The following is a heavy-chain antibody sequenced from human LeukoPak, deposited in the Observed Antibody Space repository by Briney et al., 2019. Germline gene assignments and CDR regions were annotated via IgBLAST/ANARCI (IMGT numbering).Heavy chain of an antibody. CDR1: GGSISSSSYY. D-gene: IGHD4-23*01. J-gene: IGHJ4*02. Sequence: SETLSLTCTVSGGSISSSSYYWGWIRQPPGKGLEWIGSIYYSGSTYYNPSLKSRVTISVDTSKNQFSLKLSSVTAADTAAYYCASGTGGGNPFDYWGQGTLVTVSS. CDR3: ASGTGGGNPFDY. V-gene: IGHV4-39*07. CDR2: IYYSGST.